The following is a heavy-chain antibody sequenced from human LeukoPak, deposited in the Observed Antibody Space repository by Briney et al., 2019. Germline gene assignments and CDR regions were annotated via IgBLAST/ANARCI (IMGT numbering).Heavy chain of an antibody. CDR3: ARSRAFNSGAFDP. D-gene: IGHD1-26*01. CDR2: IYNGVNT. CDR1: GASVSGASY. V-gene: IGHV4-61*01. J-gene: IGHJ5*02. Sequence: SETLSLTCTVSGASVSGASYWSWIRQPPGKGVEWIAHIYNGVNTNYNPSLKSRVTISVDTSKNQFSLRLNSVTAADTAVYYCARSRAFNSGAFDPWGQGSLVTVSS.